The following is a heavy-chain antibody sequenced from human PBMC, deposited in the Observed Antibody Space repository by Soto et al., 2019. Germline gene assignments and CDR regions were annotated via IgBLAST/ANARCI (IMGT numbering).Heavy chain of an antibody. V-gene: IGHV4-4*02. CDR3: ARAAMGGSSWPFDY. CDR2: IYHSGST. D-gene: IGHD6-13*01. Sequence: QVQLQESGPGLVKPSGTLSLTCAVSGGSISSSNWWSWVRQPPGKGLEWIGEIYHSGSTNYNPSLKTPVTMSVDTSTHQFSLKLSSVTAADTAVYYCARAAMGGSSWPFDYWGQGTLVTVSS. CDR1: GGSISSSNW. J-gene: IGHJ4*02.